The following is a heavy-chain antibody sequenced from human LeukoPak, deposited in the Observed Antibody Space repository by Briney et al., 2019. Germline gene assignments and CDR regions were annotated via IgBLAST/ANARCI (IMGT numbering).Heavy chain of an antibody. J-gene: IGHJ5*02. CDR3: ARLPRRYRSNWFDP. CDR1: GGSISSYY. V-gene: IGHV4-59*01. CDR2: IYYSGST. Sequence: PSETLSLTCTVSGGSISSYYWSWIRQPPGKGLEWIGYIYYSGSTNYNPSLKSRVTISVDTSKNQFSLKLSSVTAADTAVYYCARLPRRYRSNWFDPWGQGTLVTVSS. D-gene: IGHD3-16*02.